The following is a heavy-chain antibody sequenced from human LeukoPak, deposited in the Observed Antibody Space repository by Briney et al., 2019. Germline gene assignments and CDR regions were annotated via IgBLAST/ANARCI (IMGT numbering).Heavy chain of an antibody. CDR1: GGSFSGYN. Sequence: SETLSLTCAVYGGSFSGYNWSWIRQPPGKGLEWIGEINHSGSTNYNPSLKSRVTISVDTSKNQFSLKLSSVTAADTAVYYCASRTHYDFWSGYYYYMDVWGKGTTVTVSS. CDR2: INHSGST. CDR3: ASRTHYDFWSGYYYYMDV. V-gene: IGHV4-34*01. J-gene: IGHJ6*03. D-gene: IGHD3-3*01.